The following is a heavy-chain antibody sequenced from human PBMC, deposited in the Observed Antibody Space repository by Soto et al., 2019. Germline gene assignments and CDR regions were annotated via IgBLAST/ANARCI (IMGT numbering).Heavy chain of an antibody. CDR3: TRGPPRIQWFDP. Sequence: SETLSLTCTVSGGAVSSGTYYWSWIRQPPGKGLEWIGHIYFTGSTNYNPSLKSRVTMSLDTSRNQFSLKLSSVTAADTAVYYCTRGPPRIQWFDPWGLGTLVTVS. V-gene: IGHV4-61*01. CDR2: IYFTGST. J-gene: IGHJ5*02. CDR1: GGAVSSGTYY.